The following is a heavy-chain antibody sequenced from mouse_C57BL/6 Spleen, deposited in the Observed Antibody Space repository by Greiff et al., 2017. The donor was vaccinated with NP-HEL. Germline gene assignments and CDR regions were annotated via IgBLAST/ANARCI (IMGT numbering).Heavy chain of an antibody. V-gene: IGHV1-64*01. CDR2: IHPNSGST. J-gene: IGHJ4*01. Sequence: QVQLQQPGAELVKPGASVKLSCKASGYTFTSYWMHWVKQRPGQGLEWIGMIHPNSGSTNYNEKFKSKATLTVDKSSSTAYMQLSSLTSEDSAVYYCARGSSRYYYAMDYWGQGTSVTVSS. CDR3: ARGSSRYYYAMDY. D-gene: IGHD1-1*01. CDR1: GYTFTSYW.